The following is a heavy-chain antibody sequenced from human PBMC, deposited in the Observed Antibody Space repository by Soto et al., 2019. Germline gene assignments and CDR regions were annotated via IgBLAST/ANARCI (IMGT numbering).Heavy chain of an antibody. V-gene: IGHV3-21*01. CDR1: GFTFSSYS. Sequence: EVQLVESGGGLVKPGGSLRLSCAASGFTFSSYSVNWVRQAPGKGLEWVSSISSSSSYIYYADSVKGRFTISRDNAKNSLYLQMNSLRAEDTAVYYCARYGDFYAFDIWGQGTMVTVSS. J-gene: IGHJ3*02. CDR3: ARYGDFYAFDI. D-gene: IGHD4-17*01. CDR2: ISSSSSYI.